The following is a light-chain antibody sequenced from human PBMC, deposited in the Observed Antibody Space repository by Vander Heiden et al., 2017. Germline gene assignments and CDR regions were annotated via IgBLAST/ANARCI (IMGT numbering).Light chain of an antibody. CDR2: KDY. J-gene: IGLJ2*01. CDR1: AFPSHL. Sequence: SYELTHPPSGSVSPGQAARTTCPGDAFPSHLGYRYRLTPVQARVLVIYKDYERPSGLPARFSGSSSGTTVTLTTSGVQAEDAAQYYCQSADSSRSPVFGGGTKLTVL. CDR3: QSADSSRSPV. V-gene: IGLV3-25*03.